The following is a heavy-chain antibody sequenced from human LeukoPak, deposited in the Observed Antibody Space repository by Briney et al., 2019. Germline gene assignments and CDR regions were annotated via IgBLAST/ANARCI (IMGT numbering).Heavy chain of an antibody. Sequence: RGTLRLSRAASGFVFSSNGMSWVRLAAGQRLEWVDNIKVDGTAPYYVDSVKGRFTISRDNAKNSLYLQMNSLRVEDTAVYYCAKEGRSLQTYWGQGTLVTVSS. V-gene: IGHV3-7*03. CDR2: IKVDGTAP. D-gene: IGHD5-24*01. J-gene: IGHJ4*02. CDR1: GFVFSSNG. CDR3: AKEGRSLQTY.